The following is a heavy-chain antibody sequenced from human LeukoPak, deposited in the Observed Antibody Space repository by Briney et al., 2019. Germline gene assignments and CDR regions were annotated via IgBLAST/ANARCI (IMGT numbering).Heavy chain of an antibody. CDR1: GFTFSSYA. D-gene: IGHD3-22*01. CDR2: ISSNGGST. Sequence: GGSLRLSCAASGFTFSSYAMHWVRQAPGKGLEYVAAISSNGGSTYYANSVKGRFTISRDNSKNTLYLQMGSLRAEDMAVYYCARDYYDSSGYYLPGYWGQGTLVTVSS. V-gene: IGHV3-64*01. CDR3: ARDYYDSSGYYLPGY. J-gene: IGHJ4*02.